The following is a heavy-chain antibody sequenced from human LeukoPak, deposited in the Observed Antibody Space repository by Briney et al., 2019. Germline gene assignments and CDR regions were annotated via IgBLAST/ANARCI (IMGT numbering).Heavy chain of an antibody. Sequence: GGSLRLSCAASGFTFSSYAMSWVRQAPGKGLEWVSAISGSGGSTYYADSVKGRFTISRDNSTNTLYLQMNSLRAEDTAVYYCAKDPWEWAVAGTVDYWGQGTLVTVSS. CDR2: ISGSGGST. CDR3: AKDPWEWAVAGTVDY. V-gene: IGHV3-23*01. D-gene: IGHD6-19*01. CDR1: GFTFSSYA. J-gene: IGHJ4*02.